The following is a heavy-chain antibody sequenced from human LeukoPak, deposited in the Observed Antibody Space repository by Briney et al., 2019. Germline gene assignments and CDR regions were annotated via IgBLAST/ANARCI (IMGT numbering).Heavy chain of an antibody. D-gene: IGHD1-14*01. CDR1: GGSISRGRYS. Sequence: SHPLSLPCAVSGGSISRGRYSWSWVRQPPGKGLEWIVYMYHRGSPYYNPSLKSQVNISVAGSKNQFSLKLSCVTAADTAVYYCARDNTYVSGFDYWGQGTLVTVSS. V-gene: IGHV4-30-2*01. CDR3: ARDNTYVSGFDY. J-gene: IGHJ4*02. CDR2: MYHRGSP.